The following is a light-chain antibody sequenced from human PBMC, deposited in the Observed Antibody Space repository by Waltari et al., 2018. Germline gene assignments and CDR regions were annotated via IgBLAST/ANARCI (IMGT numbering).Light chain of an antibody. J-gene: IGKJ4*01. Sequence: IVLTHSPGTLPSSPGVRASLSCVDSQKIGGKHLAWYQQKSGTAPRHLIYAVSTRATDIPDRFSGSGSGTAFTLIISRLEPDDSAVYYCQQYDDSHLTFGGGTKVEI. CDR1: QKIGGKH. CDR2: AVS. V-gene: IGKV3-20*01. CDR3: QQYDDSHLT.